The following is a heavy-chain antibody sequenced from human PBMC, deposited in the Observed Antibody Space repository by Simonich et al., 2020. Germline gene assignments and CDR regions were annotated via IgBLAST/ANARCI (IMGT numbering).Heavy chain of an antibody. CDR2: INPNSGGT. CDR3: ARDPVVPAAIRNAFDI. CDR1: GYTFTGYY. J-gene: IGHJ3*02. V-gene: IGHV1-2*02. Sequence: QVQLVQSGAEVKKPGASVKVSCKASGYTFTGYYMHWVGQAPGQGLEWMGWINPNSGGTNYAQKFQGRVTMTRDTSISTAYMELSRLRSDDTAVYYCARDPVVPAAIRNAFDIWGQGTMVTVSS. D-gene: IGHD2-2*01.